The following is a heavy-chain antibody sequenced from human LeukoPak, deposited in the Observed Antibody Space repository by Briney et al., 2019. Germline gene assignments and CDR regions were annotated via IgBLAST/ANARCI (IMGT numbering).Heavy chain of an antibody. Sequence: GGSLRLSCAVSGFSFSDYYMSWVRQAPGEGLEWVSYISSSSSYTTYADSVKGRFTISRDNAKNSLYLQMNSLRAEDTAVYYCARDGKAAAVDAFDIWGQGTMVTVSS. CDR1: GFSFSDYY. V-gene: IGHV3-11*06. J-gene: IGHJ3*02. CDR3: ARDGKAAAVDAFDI. D-gene: IGHD6-13*01. CDR2: ISSSSSYT.